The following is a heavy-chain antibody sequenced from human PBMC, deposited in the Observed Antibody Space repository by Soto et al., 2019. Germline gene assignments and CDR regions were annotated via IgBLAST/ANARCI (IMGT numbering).Heavy chain of an antibody. Sequence: PGGSLRLSCAASGFTFSSYWMSWVRQAPGKGLEWISSIRASDGNTFYADSVKGRFTISRDNSKDTLYLQMNSLRAEDTAIYYCAKLTTSWGQGILVTVSS. D-gene: IGHD1-1*01. V-gene: IGHV3-23*01. CDR2: IRASDGNT. CDR3: AKLTTS. J-gene: IGHJ5*02. CDR1: GFTFSSYW.